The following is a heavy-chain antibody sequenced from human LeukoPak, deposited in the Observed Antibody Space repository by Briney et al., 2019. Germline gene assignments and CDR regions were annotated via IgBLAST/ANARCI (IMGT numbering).Heavy chain of an antibody. CDR1: GFTVSSYW. Sequence: GGSLRLSCAASGFTVSSYWMHWVRQAPGKGLVWVPRINSDGSSTNYADSVKGRFTISRDNAKNTLYLQMNGLRVEDTAEYYCARGRGPYGWFDPWGQGTLVTVSS. CDR2: INSDGSST. V-gene: IGHV3-74*01. CDR3: ARGRGPYGWFDP. D-gene: IGHD3-10*01. J-gene: IGHJ5*02.